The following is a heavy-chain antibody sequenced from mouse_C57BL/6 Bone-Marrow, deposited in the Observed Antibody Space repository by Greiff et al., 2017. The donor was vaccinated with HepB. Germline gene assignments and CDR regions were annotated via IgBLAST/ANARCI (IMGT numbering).Heavy chain of an antibody. CDR3: ARRDYDGGFAY. V-gene: IGHV1-52*01. D-gene: IGHD2-4*01. J-gene: IGHJ3*01. Sequence: VQLQQPGAELVRPGSSVKLSCKASGYTFTSYWMHWVKQRPIQGLEWIGNIDPSDSETHYNQKFKDKATLTVDKSSSTAYMQLSSLTSEDSAVYYCARRDYDGGFAYWGQGTLVTVSA. CDR1: GYTFTSYW. CDR2: IDPSDSET.